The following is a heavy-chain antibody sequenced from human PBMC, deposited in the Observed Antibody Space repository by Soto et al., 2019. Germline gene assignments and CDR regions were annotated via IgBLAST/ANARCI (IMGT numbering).Heavy chain of an antibody. V-gene: IGHV1-46*03. D-gene: IGHD6-19*01. CDR2: INPSGGST. CDR1: GYTFTSYY. J-gene: IGHJ3*02. Sequence: ASVKVSCKASGYTFTSYYMHWVRQAPGQGLEWMGIINPSGGSTSYAQKFQGRVTMTRDTSTSTVYMELSSLRSEDTAVYYCASTHSVAGTMGAFDIWGQGTMVTVS. CDR3: ASTHSVAGTMGAFDI.